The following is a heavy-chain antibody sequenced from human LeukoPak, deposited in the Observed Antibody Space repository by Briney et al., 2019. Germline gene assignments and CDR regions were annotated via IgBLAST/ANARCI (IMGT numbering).Heavy chain of an antibody. D-gene: IGHD3-3*01. Sequence: SETLSLTCAVYGGSFSGYYWSWIRQPPGKGLEWIGEINHSGSTNYNPFLKSRVTISVDTSKNQFSLKLSSVTAADTAVYYCARGKIFGVVRSPLEFDPWGQGTLVTVSS. CDR3: ARGKIFGVVRSPLEFDP. J-gene: IGHJ5*02. CDR2: INHSGST. V-gene: IGHV4-34*01. CDR1: GGSFSGYY.